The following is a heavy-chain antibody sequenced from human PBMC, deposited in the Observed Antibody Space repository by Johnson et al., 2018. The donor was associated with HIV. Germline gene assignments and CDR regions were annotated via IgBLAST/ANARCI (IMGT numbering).Heavy chain of an antibody. J-gene: IGHJ3*02. CDR2: INWNGGSK. Sequence: EVQLLESGGGVVRPGGSLRLSCEASGFSFDDYGMSWVRQAPGKGLEWVSGINWNGGSKGYADAVRGRFTISRENAKNSLYLQMNSLRTEDTAVYYCARPNNWGSSSDAFDIWGQGTMVTVSS. D-gene: IGHD7-27*01. V-gene: IGHV3-20*04. CDR1: GFSFDDYG. CDR3: ARPNNWGSSSDAFDI.